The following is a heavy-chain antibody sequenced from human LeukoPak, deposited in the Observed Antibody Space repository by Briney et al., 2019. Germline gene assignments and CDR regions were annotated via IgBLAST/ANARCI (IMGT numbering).Heavy chain of an antibody. J-gene: IGHJ4*02. D-gene: IGHD6-19*01. Sequence: GGSLRLSCAASGFAFSDYYMTWIRQALGKGLEWVSYISSGSTYTNYGDAVKGRFIISRDNSKNSLYLQMNSLRAEDTAVYYCAGVSSSSTNYFDSWGQGTLVTVSS. CDR2: ISSGSTYT. CDR3: AGVSSSSTNYFDS. V-gene: IGHV3-11*06. CDR1: GFAFSDYY.